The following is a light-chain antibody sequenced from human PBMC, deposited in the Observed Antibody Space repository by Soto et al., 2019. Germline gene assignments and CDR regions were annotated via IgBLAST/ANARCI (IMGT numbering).Light chain of an antibody. V-gene: IGKV3-20*01. Sequence: EIVLTQSPGTLSLSPGERATLSCRASQSVSSSYLAWYQQKPGQAPRLLIYGASSRATGIPDRFSGSGSGTDFTLTISRLEPEDFAIYYCQHYDDWPRTFGLGTKVEVK. CDR1: QSVSSSY. CDR3: QHYDDWPRT. CDR2: GAS. J-gene: IGKJ1*01.